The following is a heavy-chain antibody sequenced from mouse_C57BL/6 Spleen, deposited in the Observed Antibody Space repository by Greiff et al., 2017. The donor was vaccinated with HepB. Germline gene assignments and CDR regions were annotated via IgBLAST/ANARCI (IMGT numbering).Heavy chain of an antibody. CDR3: ARGRYFDV. Sequence: DVQLVESGGGLVKPGGSLKLSCAASGFTFSDYGMHWVRQAPEKGLEWVAYISSGSSTIYYADTVTGRFTISRDNAKNTLFLQMTSLRSEDTAMYYCARGRYFDVWGTGTTVTVSS. CDR2: ISSGSSTI. V-gene: IGHV5-17*01. J-gene: IGHJ1*03. CDR1: GFTFSDYG.